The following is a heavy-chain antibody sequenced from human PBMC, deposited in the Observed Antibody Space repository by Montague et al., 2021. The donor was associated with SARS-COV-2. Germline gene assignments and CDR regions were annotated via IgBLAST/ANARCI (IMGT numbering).Heavy chain of an antibody. CDR1: GFSLSTSGMC. Sequence: VKPTQNLTLTCTFSGFSLSTSGMCVSWIRQPPGKALEWLAVIEWEDDKSYSTSLKTRLTISKDTSKNQVVLTMTNMDPVDTATYYCARMPDQVWLDSWGTGTLVTAS. J-gene: IGHJ5*01. CDR2: IEWEDDK. D-gene: IGHD2-2*01. V-gene: IGHV2-70*01. CDR3: ARMPDQVWLDS.